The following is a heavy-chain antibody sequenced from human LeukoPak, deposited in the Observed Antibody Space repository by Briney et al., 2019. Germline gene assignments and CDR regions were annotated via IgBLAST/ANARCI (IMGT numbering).Heavy chain of an antibody. Sequence: PGGSLRLSCAASGFTFSSYSMSWVRQAPGKWLEWVSSISSNGNYKGYADSVKGRFTIARDSAKRSLSLQMNSLRAEDTAVYYCARKHLLVNSGYGVWAQGTLVIVSS. CDR2: ISSNGNYK. V-gene: IGHV3-21*01. D-gene: IGHD5-12*01. CDR3: ARKHLLVNSGYGV. J-gene: IGHJ4*02. CDR1: GFTFSSYS.